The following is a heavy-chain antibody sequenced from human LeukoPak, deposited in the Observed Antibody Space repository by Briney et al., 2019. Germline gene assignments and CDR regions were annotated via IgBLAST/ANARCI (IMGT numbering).Heavy chain of an antibody. CDR1: GFTFSSYG. Sequence: PGRSLRLSCASSGFTFSSYGMHWVRQAPGKGLEWVAVISYDGSNKYYADSVKGRFTISRDNSKNTLYLQMNRQRADDTAVYYCAKGLRYSDNWGQGTLVTVSS. CDR3: AKGLRYSDN. J-gene: IGHJ4*02. CDR2: ISYDGSNK. D-gene: IGHD3-9*01. V-gene: IGHV3-30*18.